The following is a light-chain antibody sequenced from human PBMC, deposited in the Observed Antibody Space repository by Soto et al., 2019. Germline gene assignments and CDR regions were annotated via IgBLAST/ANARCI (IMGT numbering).Light chain of an antibody. J-gene: IGLJ1*01. V-gene: IGLV2-18*02. Sequence: QSALTQPRSVSGSPGQSVTISYTGTSSDVGSYNRVSWYQQPPGTAPKVMIYDVSNRPSGVPDRFSGSKSGNTASLTISGLQAEDESDYYCSSYTSSSTYVFGTGTRSPS. CDR3: SSYTSSSTYV. CDR1: SSDVGSYNR. CDR2: DVS.